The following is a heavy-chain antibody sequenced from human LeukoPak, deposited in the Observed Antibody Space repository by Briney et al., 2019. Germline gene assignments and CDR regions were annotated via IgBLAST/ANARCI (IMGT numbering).Heavy chain of an antibody. V-gene: IGHV3-21*01. CDR3: TREVITVDQAHDY. CDR1: GFTFSSYS. J-gene: IGHJ4*02. Sequence: GGSLRLSCAASGFTFSSYSMNWVRQAPGKGLEWVSSISGSGYYTYYADSVKGRFTISRDNAKNSLYLQMNSLRAEDTAVYHYTREVITVDQAHDYWGQGTLVTVSS. D-gene: IGHD3-10*01. CDR2: ISGSGYYT.